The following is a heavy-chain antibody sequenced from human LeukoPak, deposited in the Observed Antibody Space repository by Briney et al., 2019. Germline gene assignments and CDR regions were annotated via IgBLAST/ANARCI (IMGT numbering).Heavy chain of an antibody. CDR2: IIPIFGIA. J-gene: IGHJ4*02. Sequence: SVKVSCKASGGTFSSYAIRWVRQAPGQGLEWMGRIIPIFGIANYAQKFQGRVTITADKSTSTAYMELSSLRSEDTAVYYCARDRRAPYYYDSSGYSDYWGQGTLVTVSS. D-gene: IGHD3-22*01. CDR1: GGTFSSYA. V-gene: IGHV1-69*04. CDR3: ARDRRAPYYYDSSGYSDY.